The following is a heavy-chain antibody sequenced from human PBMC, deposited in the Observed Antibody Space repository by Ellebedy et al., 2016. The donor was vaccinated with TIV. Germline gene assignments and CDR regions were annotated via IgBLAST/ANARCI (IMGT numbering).Heavy chain of an antibody. Sequence: GESLKISCAASGFTFTGAWMSWVRQAPGKGLEWVGRIKSKTDGATRDFAAPVKGRFLISRDDSKSTVYLQMTSLKIEDTAVYYCSAGTGKTDFDYWGQGTLVTVSS. V-gene: IGHV3-15*01. CDR2: IKSKTDGATR. CDR1: GFTFTGAW. D-gene: IGHD7-27*01. J-gene: IGHJ4*02. CDR3: SAGTGKTDFDY.